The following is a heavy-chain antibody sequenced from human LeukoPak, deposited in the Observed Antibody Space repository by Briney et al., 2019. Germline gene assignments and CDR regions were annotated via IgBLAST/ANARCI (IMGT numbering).Heavy chain of an antibody. CDR1: GGSISSRSYY. V-gene: IGHV4-39*01. J-gene: IGHJ4*02. Sequence: SETLSLTCTLSGGSISSRSYYWGWIRHPPGNGLEWIGSIHFGGSTHYNPSLGCRLTISSNTSKNQYSLKLSSVTAADTAVYCCARNNYGRLDKAIDYWGQGTLVIVSS. CDR3: ARNNYGRLDKAIDY. CDR2: IHFGGST. D-gene: IGHD5-24*01.